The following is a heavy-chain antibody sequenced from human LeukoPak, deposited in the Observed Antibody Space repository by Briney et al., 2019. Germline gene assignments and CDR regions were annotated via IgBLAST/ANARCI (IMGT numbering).Heavy chain of an antibody. V-gene: IGHV4-59*01. J-gene: IGHJ5*02. CDR1: GGSISSYY. D-gene: IGHD2-15*01. CDR3: ARDKWSGGGLSQFDP. Sequence: PSETLSLTCTVSGGSISSYYWSWIRQPPGKGLEWIAYIYYSGNTKVNPSLKSRVTVSVDTSKNQFSLKLTSVTAADTAVYYCARDKWSGGGLSQFDPWGQGTLVTVSS. CDR2: IYYSGNT.